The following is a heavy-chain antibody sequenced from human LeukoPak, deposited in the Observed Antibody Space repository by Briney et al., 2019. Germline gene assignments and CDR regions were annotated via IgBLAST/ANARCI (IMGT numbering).Heavy chain of an antibody. CDR2: INWNGGST. CDR1: GFTFDDYG. J-gene: IGHJ4*02. V-gene: IGHV3-20*04. Sequence: WSGGSLRLSCAASGFTFDDYGMSWVRQAPGKGLEWVSGINWNGGSTGYADSVKGRFTISRDNAKNSLYLQMNSLRAEDTAVYYCAKVPRYYYDSSGYSYFDYWGQGTLVTVSS. CDR3: AKVPRYYYDSSGYSYFDY. D-gene: IGHD3-22*01.